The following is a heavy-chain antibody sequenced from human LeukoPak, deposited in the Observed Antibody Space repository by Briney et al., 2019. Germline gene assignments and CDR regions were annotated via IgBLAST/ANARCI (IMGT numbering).Heavy chain of an antibody. CDR3: ARADVLLWFGELFQDAFDI. D-gene: IGHD3-10*01. Sequence: SETLSLTCTVSGGSTNSYYWSWVGQSPGKGLEWSGYVAYSGSTNYNPSHKSRVTISLDTSKNQFSLKLSSVTAADTAVYYCARADVLLWFGELFQDAFDIWGQGTMVTVSS. CDR2: VAYSGST. V-gene: IGHV4-59*12. J-gene: IGHJ3*02. CDR1: GGSTNSYY.